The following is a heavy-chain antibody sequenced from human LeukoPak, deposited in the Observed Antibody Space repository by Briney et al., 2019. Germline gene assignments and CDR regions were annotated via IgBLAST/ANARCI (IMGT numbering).Heavy chain of an antibody. CDR1: GYTFTDYH. Sequence: ASVKVSCKASGYTFTDYHLHWVRQAPGRGLEWMGWINPNSGGTNYAQKFQGRVTMTRDTSINTAFMELSRVRSDDTAVYYCARDIRPRVESFDYWGQGTLVTVSS. J-gene: IGHJ4*02. CDR3: ARDIRPRVESFDY. CDR2: INPNSGGT. D-gene: IGHD3-3*01. V-gene: IGHV1-2*02.